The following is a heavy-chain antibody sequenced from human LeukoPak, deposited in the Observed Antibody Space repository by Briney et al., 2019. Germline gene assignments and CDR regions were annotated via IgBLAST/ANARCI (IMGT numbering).Heavy chain of an antibody. V-gene: IGHV3-74*01. CDR3: ARAGEGLLAYSFDI. CDR1: GFTFSSNW. J-gene: IGHJ3*02. Sequence: GGSLRLSCAASGFTFSSNWMHWVRQGPGKGLVWVSRINSDGSGTSYADSVKGRFTISRDNAKNTLYPQMNSLRAEDTAVYYCARAGEGLLAYSFDIWGQGTMVTVSS. D-gene: IGHD1-26*01. CDR2: INSDGSGT.